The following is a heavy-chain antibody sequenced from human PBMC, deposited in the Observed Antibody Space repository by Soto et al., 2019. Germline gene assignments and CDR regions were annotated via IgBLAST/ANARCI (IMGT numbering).Heavy chain of an antibody. J-gene: IGHJ5*02. V-gene: IGHV3-53*01. CDR3: ARVGIWVRGVTQLGWFDP. Sequence: GGSLRLSCAASGFTVSSNYMSWVRQAPGKGLEWVSVIYSGGSTYYADSVKGRFTISRDNSKNTLYLQMNSLRAEDTAVYYCARVGIWVRGVTQLGWFDPWGQGTLVTVSS. D-gene: IGHD3-10*01. CDR1: GFTVSSNY. CDR2: IYSGGST.